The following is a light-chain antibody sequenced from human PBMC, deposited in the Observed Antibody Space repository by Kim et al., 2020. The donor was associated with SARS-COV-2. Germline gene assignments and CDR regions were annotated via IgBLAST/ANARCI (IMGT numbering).Light chain of an antibody. Sequence: DIQMTQSPSSLSASVGDRVTITCRASQDIGSALGWYQQKPGKAPKRLIYIASSLQSGVPSRFSGSGSGTEFTLIISSLQPEDFATYYCLQNDSYPQTFGQGTKVDIK. CDR3: LQNDSYPQT. V-gene: IGKV1-17*01. J-gene: IGKJ1*01. CDR2: IAS. CDR1: QDIGSA.